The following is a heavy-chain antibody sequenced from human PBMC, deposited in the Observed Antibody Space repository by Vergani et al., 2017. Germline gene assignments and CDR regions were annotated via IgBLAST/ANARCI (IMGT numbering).Heavy chain of an antibody. D-gene: IGHD3-10*01. V-gene: IGHV4-59*02. Sequence: QAQLQESGPGLVKPSETLSLTCTVSGASVNSYYWSWIRQPPGKGLEWMGYVSFRGDTLYDPSVKGRMTMSLNTSSNQFSLYLTSVTAADTSVYYCARSRIYYGAGSPDYWGQGTLVTVSS. J-gene: IGHJ4*02. CDR1: GASVNSYY. CDR3: ARSRIYYGAGSPDY. CDR2: VSFRGDT.